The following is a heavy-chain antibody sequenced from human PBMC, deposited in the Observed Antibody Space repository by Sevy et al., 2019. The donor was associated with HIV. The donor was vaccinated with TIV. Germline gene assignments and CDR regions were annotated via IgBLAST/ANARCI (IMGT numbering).Heavy chain of an antibody. CDR3: ARDLPHLLPWELSRGSDY. CDR1: GFSFSNYA. Sequence: GGSLRLSCAASGFSFSNYAMRWVRQSPGKGLEWVAMISYDGINKDYADSVKGRFTLSRDNSKNTLFLQMNSLRAEDTALYYCARDLPHLLPWELSRGSDYWGQGTLVTVSS. J-gene: IGHJ4*02. CDR2: ISYDGINK. D-gene: IGHD1-26*01. V-gene: IGHV3-30*04.